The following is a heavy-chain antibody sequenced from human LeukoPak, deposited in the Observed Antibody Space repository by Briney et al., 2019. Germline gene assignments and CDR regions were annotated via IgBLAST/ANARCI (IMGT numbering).Heavy chain of an antibody. D-gene: IGHD3-10*01. CDR3: ARGFYGSGNYND. CDR1: GGTFSSYA. Sequence: SVKVSCKASGGTFSSYAISWVRQAPGQGLEWMGGIIPKFGTTNYAQRFQGRVTITTDESTSTAYMELSSLRSEDTAVYYCARGFYGSGNYNDWGQGTLVIVSS. J-gene: IGHJ4*02. V-gene: IGHV1-69*05. CDR2: IIPKFGTT.